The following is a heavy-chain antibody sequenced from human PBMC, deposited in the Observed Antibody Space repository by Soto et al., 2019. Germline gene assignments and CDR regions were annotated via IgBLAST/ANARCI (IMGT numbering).Heavy chain of an antibody. CDR3: ARGVYGSGNYYTGPSAFDI. CDR1: GGTLSDHG. J-gene: IGHJ3*02. Sequence: QVQLEQSGAEVKKPGSSVKVSCKASGGTLSDHGVAWLRQAPGQGLEWMGGTIPVFNTAKYAQKFQGRVTVTADKFTNIAYMELSSLRSEDTAFYLGARGVYGSGNYYTGPSAFDIWGQGTMVIVSS. D-gene: IGHD3-10*01. V-gene: IGHV1-69*06. CDR2: TIPVFNTA.